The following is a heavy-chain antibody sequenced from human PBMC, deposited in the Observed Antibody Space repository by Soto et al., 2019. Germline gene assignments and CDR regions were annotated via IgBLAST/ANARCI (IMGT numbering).Heavy chain of an antibody. V-gene: IGHV4-31*09. J-gene: IGHJ6*01. CDR3: TRSSASSMLRGVVTICGRRTYVTVSAGM. CDR2: MYHSGDS. Sequence: NPSITCTVSGGSISSGGYYWSWIRQHPGRGLEWIGEMYHSGDSNFNPSLKSRVTISVDKSKNQFSMQMASVTAADTALYYCTRSSASSMLRGVVTICGRRTYVTVSAGM. D-gene: IGHD3-10*01. CDR1: GGSISSGGYY.